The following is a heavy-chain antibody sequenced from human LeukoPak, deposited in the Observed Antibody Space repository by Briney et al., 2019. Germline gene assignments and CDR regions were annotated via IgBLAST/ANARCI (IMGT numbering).Heavy chain of an antibody. CDR1: GYTFTGYY. J-gene: IGHJ4*02. CDR2: INPISGGT. Sequence: ASVKVSCKASGYTFTGYYMHWVRQAPGQGLEWMGWINPISGGTNYAQKFHGRVTMTRDTSIDTAYMELSRLTSDDTAVYYCARDHTGEQQLAPYYLDYWGQGNLVTVSS. V-gene: IGHV1-2*02. D-gene: IGHD6-13*01. CDR3: ARDHTGEQQLAPYYLDY.